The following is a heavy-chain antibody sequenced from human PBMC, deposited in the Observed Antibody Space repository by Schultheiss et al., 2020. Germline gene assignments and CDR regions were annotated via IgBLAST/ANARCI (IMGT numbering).Heavy chain of an antibody. Sequence: SETLSLTCTVSGGSINGYYWSWIRQPPGKALEWIGYFYYSGSTNYNPSLKSRVTISLDRSKSQFSLRLSSVTAADTAVYYCARNNFEFWGGYQYYYMDVWGKGTTVTVSS. CDR3: ARNNFEFWGGYQYYYMDV. V-gene: IGHV4-59*01. CDR2: FYYSGST. D-gene: IGHD3-3*01. CDR1: GGSINGYY. J-gene: IGHJ6*03.